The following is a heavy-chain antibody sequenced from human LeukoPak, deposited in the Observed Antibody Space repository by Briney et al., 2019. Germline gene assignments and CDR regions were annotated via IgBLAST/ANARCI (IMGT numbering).Heavy chain of an antibody. J-gene: IGHJ4*01. CDR3: ARGAGWNFFEY. D-gene: IGHD6-19*01. CDR1: GFTVSSYY. V-gene: IGHV3-66*02. Sequence: GESLRLSCAASGFTVSSYYMSWVRQAPGKGLEWVSVFYVGGPTYYADSVQGRFTISRDNSKNTVHLQMNSLRAEDTAVYYCARGAGWNFFEYWGHGTLVTVSS. CDR2: FYVGGPT.